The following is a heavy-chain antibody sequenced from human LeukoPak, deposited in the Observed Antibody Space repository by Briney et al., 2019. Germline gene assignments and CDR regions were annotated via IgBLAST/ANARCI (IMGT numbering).Heavy chain of an antibody. J-gene: IGHJ6*03. V-gene: IGHV3-15*01. CDR2: IKSKTDGGTT. CDR3: TTQGTLSYNYYYYMDV. CDR1: GFTFGTYA. Sequence: GTSLRLSCAASGFTFGTYAMHWVRQAPGKGLEWVGRIKSKTDGGTTDYAAPVKGRFTISRDDSKNTLYLQMNSLKTEDTAVYYCTTQGTLSYNYYYYMDVWGKGTTVTVSS. D-gene: IGHD1-1*01.